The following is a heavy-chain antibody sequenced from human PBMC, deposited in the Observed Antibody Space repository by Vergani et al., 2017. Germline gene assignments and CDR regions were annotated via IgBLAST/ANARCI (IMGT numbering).Heavy chain of an antibody. CDR3: AHTRRAWLLYAYYFDY. Sequence: QITLKESGPTLVKPTQTLTLTCTFSGFSLSTSGVGVGWIRQPPGKALEWLALIYWNDDKRYSPSLKSRLTITKATSKNQVVLTLTNMDPVDTATYYCAHTRRAWLLYAYYFDYWGQGTLVTVSS. CDR1: GFSLSTSGVG. CDR2: IYWNDDK. V-gene: IGHV2-5*01. J-gene: IGHJ4*02. D-gene: IGHD3-3*01.